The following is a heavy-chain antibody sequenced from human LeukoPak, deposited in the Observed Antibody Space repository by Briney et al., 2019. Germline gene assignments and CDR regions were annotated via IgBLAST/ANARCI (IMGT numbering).Heavy chain of an antibody. D-gene: IGHD2-15*01. V-gene: IGHV3-21*04. CDR1: GFTFSSYS. Sequence: GGSLRLSCAASGFTFSSYSMNWVRQAPGKGLEWVSSISSSSSYIYYADSVKGRFTISRDNAKNSLYLQMNSLRAEDTAVYYCARDGDYCSGGSCDGGWFDPWGQGTLVTVSS. CDR2: ISSSSSYI. CDR3: ARDGDYCSGGSCDGGWFDP. J-gene: IGHJ5*02.